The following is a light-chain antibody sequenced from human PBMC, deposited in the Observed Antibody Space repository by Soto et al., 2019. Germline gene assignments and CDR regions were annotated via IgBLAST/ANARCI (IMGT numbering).Light chain of an antibody. CDR3: QQYDDPPHT. J-gene: IGKJ2*01. Sequence: DIQMTQSPSSLSASVGDTVTITCKASQDISHYLNWYQQKPGKAPKLLIYDASNLETGVPSRFSGSGSGTDFTLTISSLEPEDIATYYCQQYDDPPHTFGQGTKLEIK. V-gene: IGKV1-33*01. CDR1: QDISHY. CDR2: DAS.